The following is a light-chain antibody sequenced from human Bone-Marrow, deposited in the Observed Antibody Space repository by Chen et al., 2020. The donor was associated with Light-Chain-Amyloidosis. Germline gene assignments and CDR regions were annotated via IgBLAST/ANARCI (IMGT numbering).Light chain of an antibody. J-gene: IGKJ3*01. CDR3: QQYGSSPFT. CDR2: GAS. V-gene: IGKV3-20*01. CDR1: QSVSNSY. Sequence: EIVLTQSPGPLSLSPGERATLSCRASQSVSNSYLAWYQQKPGQAPRLVMYGASRRTTGIPDRFSGSGSGTDFTLTISTLEPEDFAVYYCQQYGSSPFTFGPGTKVDIK.